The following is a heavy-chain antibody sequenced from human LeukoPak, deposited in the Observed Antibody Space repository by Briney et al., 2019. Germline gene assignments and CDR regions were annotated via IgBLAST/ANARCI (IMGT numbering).Heavy chain of an antibody. CDR2: ISPTGSDT. V-gene: IGHV5-51*01. Sequence: GESLKISCKGSGYRFSDYWIGWVCQMPGKALEWVGIISPTGSDTGYRPAFQGQVTISVDKSISTAYLQWSSLKASDTAMYYCARFKSDTREANDYWGQGTLVTVSS. J-gene: IGHJ4*02. D-gene: IGHD5-24*01. CDR3: ARFKSDTREANDY. CDR1: GYRFSDYW.